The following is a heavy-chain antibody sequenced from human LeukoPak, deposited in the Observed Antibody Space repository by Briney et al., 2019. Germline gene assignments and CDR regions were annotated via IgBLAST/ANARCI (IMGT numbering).Heavy chain of an antibody. CDR3: ARHGLGSSSLDP. V-gene: IGHV4-39*01. CDR2: IYYSGST. CDR1: GGSISSSSYY. Sequence: SETLSLTCTVSGGSISSSSYYWGWIRQPPGKGLEWIGSIYYSGSTYYNPSLKSRVTISVDTSKNQFSLKLSSVTAADTAVYYCARHGLGSSSLDPWGQGTLVTVSS. J-gene: IGHJ5*02. D-gene: IGHD6-6*01.